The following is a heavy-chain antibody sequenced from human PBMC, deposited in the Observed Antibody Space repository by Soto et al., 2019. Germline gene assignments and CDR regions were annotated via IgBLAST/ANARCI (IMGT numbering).Heavy chain of an antibody. D-gene: IGHD3-10*01. CDR2: ISSSGSTI. CDR3: VYGYYFDY. J-gene: IGHJ4*02. Sequence: GGSLRLSCAASGFTFSSYEMNWVRQAPGKGLEWVSFISSSGSTIYYADSAKGRFTISRDNAKNSLYLQVNSLRAEDTAVYYCVYGYYFDYWGQGTLVTVSS. CDR1: GFTFSSYE. V-gene: IGHV3-48*03.